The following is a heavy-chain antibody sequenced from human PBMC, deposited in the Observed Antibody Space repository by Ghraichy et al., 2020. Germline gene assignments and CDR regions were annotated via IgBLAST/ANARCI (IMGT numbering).Heavy chain of an antibody. Sequence: GGSLRLSCEASDFTVGSHYMSWVRQTPGKGLEWVSVISGGGATFYADSVKGRFTISRHNSKNTLYLQLSSLRTDDTAVYYCARDISPPYGLDVWGQGTTVPVSS. J-gene: IGHJ6*02. V-gene: IGHV3-53*04. CDR3: ARDISPPYGLDV. CDR1: DFTVGSHY. CDR2: ISGGGAT. D-gene: IGHD3-3*02.